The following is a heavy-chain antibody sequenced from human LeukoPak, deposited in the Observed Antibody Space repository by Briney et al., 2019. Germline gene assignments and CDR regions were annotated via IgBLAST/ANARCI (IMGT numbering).Heavy chain of an antibody. D-gene: IGHD6-13*01. CDR1: GFTFDDYA. Sequence: GRSLRLSCAASGFTFDDYAMHWVRQAPGKGLEWVSGISWNSGSIGYADSVKGRFTISRDNAKNSLYLQMNSLRAEDTALYYCAKDMGSSQLTPEGNWFDPWGQGTLVTVSS. CDR3: AKDMGSSQLTPEGNWFDP. CDR2: ISWNSGSI. J-gene: IGHJ5*02. V-gene: IGHV3-9*01.